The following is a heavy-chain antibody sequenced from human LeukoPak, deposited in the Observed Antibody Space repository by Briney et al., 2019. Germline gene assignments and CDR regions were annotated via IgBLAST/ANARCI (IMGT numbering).Heavy chain of an antibody. CDR2: ISGNGGST. J-gene: IGHJ6*03. CDR1: GFTFNSYA. Sequence: GGSLRLSRAASGFTFNSYAMTWVRQAPGKGLEWVSSISGNGGSTYYTDSVKGRFTISRDNSKNTLYLQMNSLRAEDTAAYYCAKDLRVIVVTCYMDVWGKGTTVTVSS. V-gene: IGHV3-23*01. CDR3: AKDLRVIVVTCYMDV. D-gene: IGHD2-2*01.